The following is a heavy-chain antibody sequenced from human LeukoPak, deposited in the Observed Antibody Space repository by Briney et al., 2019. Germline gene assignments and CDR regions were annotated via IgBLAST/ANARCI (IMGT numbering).Heavy chain of an antibody. CDR1: GGSISSGGYY. Sequence: PSETLSLTCTVSGGSISSGGYYWSWIRQHPGKGLEWIGYIYYSGSTTYNPSLRSRVTISVDTSKNQFSLKLSSVTAADTAVYYCARVFYYGSGTFDLWGRGTLVTVSS. CDR2: IYYSGST. V-gene: IGHV4-61*08. J-gene: IGHJ2*01. CDR3: ARVFYYGSGTFDL. D-gene: IGHD3-10*01.